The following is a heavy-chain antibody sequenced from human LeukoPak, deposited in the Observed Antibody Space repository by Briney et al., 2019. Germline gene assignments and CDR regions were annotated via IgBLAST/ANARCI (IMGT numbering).Heavy chain of an antibody. D-gene: IGHD6-6*01. CDR3: ARHAGYSSSSGIDY. Sequence: SETLSLTCTVSGYSISSGYYWGWIRQPPGMGLEWIGSIYYSGSTYYNPSLKSRVTISVDTSKNQFSLKLSSVTAADTAVYYCARHAGYSSSSGIDYRGQGTLVTVSS. V-gene: IGHV4-38-2*02. J-gene: IGHJ4*02. CDR2: IYYSGST. CDR1: GYSISSGYY.